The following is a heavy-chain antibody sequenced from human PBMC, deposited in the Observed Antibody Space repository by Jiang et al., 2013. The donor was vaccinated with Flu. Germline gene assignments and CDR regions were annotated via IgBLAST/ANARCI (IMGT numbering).Heavy chain of an antibody. Sequence: QLVESGAEVKKPGASVKVSCKASGYTFTNFHVHWVRQAPGQRLEWMGVIIPSGGGTHYAQRFQGRLTMTSDTSTSTVYMQLSGLRADDTAAYYCARDHLSSSSLHFDYWGQGTLVTVSS. J-gene: IGHJ4*02. CDR1: GYTFTNFH. V-gene: IGHV1-46*01. D-gene: IGHD6-6*01. CDR2: IIPSGGGT. CDR3: ARDHLSSSSLHFDY.